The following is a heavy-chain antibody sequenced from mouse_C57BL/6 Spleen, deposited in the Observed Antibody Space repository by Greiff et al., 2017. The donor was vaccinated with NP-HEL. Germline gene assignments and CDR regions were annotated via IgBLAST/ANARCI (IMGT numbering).Heavy chain of an antibody. Sequence: EVKLVESEGGLVQPGSSMKLSCTASGFTFSDYYMAWVRQVPEKGLEWVANINYDGSSTYYLDYLKSRFIISRDNAKNILYLQMSSLKCQDTDTYYCARDRRGYDPYDFDYWGQGTTLTVSS. J-gene: IGHJ2*01. CDR3: ARDRRGYDPYDFDY. CDR1: GFTFSDYY. V-gene: IGHV5-16*01. D-gene: IGHD2-12*01. CDR2: INYDGSST.